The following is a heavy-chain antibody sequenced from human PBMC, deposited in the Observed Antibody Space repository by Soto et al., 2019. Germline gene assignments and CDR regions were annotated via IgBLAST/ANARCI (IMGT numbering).Heavy chain of an antibody. Sequence: ASVKVSCKASGYSFTNNDVSWVRQATGQGLEWMGWMNPGSGDTGYAQKFQGRVTMTRDISIATAHMELSSLRSDDTAIYYCARMATFGSLNWFDPWGQGTRVTVSS. CDR2: MNPGSGDT. CDR3: ARMATFGSLNWFDP. D-gene: IGHD3-16*01. V-gene: IGHV1-8*01. J-gene: IGHJ5*02. CDR1: GYSFTNND.